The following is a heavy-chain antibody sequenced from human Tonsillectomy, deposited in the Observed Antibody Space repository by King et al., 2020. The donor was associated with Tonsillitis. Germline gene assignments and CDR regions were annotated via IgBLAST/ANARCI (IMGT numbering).Heavy chain of an antibody. CDR2: IKSKTDGGTT. V-gene: IGHV3-15*01. CDR1: GFTFSNAW. J-gene: IGHJ4*02. Sequence: VQLVESGGGLVKPGGSLRLSCAASGFTFSNAWMSWVRQAPGKGLEWVGRIKSKTDGGTTDYAAPVKGRFTISRDDSKNTPYLQMNSLKTEDTAVYYCTSCGESLVGATYFDYWGQGTLVTVSS. D-gene: IGHD1-26*01. CDR3: TSCGESLVGATYFDY.